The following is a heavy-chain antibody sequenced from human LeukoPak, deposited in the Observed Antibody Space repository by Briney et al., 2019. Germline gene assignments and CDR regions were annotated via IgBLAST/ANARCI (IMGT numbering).Heavy chain of an antibody. CDR2: IRSKANGYAT. D-gene: IGHD3-10*01. Sequence: PGGSLRLSCAASGFTLSGSAMHWVRQASGKGLEWVGRIRSKANGYATAYAASVKGRFTISRDDSKNTAYLQMNSLKTEDTAVYYCTSLRDYYGSGSYLFDYWGQGTLVTVSS. CDR3: TSLRDYYGSGSYLFDY. V-gene: IGHV3-73*01. J-gene: IGHJ4*02. CDR1: GFTLSGSA.